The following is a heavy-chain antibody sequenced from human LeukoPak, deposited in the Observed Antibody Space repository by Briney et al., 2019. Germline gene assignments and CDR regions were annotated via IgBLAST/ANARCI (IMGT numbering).Heavy chain of an antibody. CDR3: ARGSGSYLRGYYYYYMDV. CDR1: GGSISSSSYY. D-gene: IGHD3-10*01. Sequence: SETLSLTCTVSGGSISSSSYYWGWIRQPPGKGLEWIGSIYYSGSTYYNPSLKSRVTISVDTSKNQFSLKLSSVTAADTAVYYCARGSGSYLRGYYYYYMDVWGKGTTVTVSS. J-gene: IGHJ6*03. V-gene: IGHV4-39*07. CDR2: IYYSGST.